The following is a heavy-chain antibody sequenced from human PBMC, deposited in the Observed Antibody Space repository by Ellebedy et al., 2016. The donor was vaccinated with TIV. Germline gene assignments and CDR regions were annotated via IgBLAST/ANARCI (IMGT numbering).Heavy chain of an antibody. D-gene: IGHD6-6*01. J-gene: IGHJ4*02. CDR1: GGSISSYY. CDR2: IYYSGST. Sequence: MPSETLSLTCTVSGGSISSYYWSWIRQPPGKGLEWIGYIYYSGSTNYNPSLKSRVTISVDTSKNQFSLKLSSVTAADTAVYYCARGFLYSSSSGPVDYWGQGTLVTVSS. CDR3: ARGFLYSSSSGPVDY. V-gene: IGHV4-59*12.